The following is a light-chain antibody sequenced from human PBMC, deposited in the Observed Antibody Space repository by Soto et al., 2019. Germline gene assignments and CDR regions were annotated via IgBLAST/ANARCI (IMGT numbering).Light chain of an antibody. J-gene: IGKJ5*01. Sequence: EIVLTQSPATLSLSPGERATLSCRASQSVSSYLAWYQQKPGQAPRLPIYDASNRATGIPARFSGRGSGTDFTLTISSLEPEDFAVYYGQQRSNWPLTFGQGTRLESK. CDR3: QQRSNWPLT. CDR1: QSVSSY. V-gene: IGKV3-11*01. CDR2: DAS.